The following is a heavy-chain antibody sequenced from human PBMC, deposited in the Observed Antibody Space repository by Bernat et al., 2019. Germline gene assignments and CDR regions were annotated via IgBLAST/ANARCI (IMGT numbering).Heavy chain of an antibody. Sequence: EVQLVETGGGLIQPGGSLNPSCPPSGFPASSNYLSWVRQAPGKGLEWVSVIYSGGNTYYADSVKGRFTISRDNSKNTLSLQMNSLRGEDTAVYYCARGYGDYVNYYYMDVWGKGTTVTVSS. J-gene: IGHJ6*03. D-gene: IGHD4-17*01. CDR2: IYSGGNT. CDR1: GFPASSNY. V-gene: IGHV3-53*02. CDR3: ARGYGDYVNYYYMDV.